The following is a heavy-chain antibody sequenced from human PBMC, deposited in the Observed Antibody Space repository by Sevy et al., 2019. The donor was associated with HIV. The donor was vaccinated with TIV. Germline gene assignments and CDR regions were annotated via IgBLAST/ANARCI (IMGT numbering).Heavy chain of an antibody. CDR3: ARLVGLELLLWYFDL. V-gene: IGHV4-39*01. D-gene: IGHD1-7*01. CDR2: IYYSGST. J-gene: IGHJ2*01. CDR1: GGSISSSSCY. Sequence: SETLSLTCTVSGGSISSSSCYWGWIRQPPGKGLEWIGSIYYSGSTYYNPSLKSRVTISVDTSKNQFSLKLSSVTAADTAVYYCARLVGLELLLWYFDLWGRGTLVTVSS.